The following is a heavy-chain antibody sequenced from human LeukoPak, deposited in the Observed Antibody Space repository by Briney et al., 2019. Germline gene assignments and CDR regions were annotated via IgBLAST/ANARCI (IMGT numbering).Heavy chain of an antibody. CDR3: ARDRYYYMDV. V-gene: IGHV4-61*02. CDR2: IYTSGST. Sequence: PSQTLSLTCTVSGGSISSGSYYWSWIRQPAGKGLEWIGRIYTSGSTNYNPSLKSRVTISVDTSKNQVSLKLSSVTAADTAVYYCARDRYYYMDVWGKGTTVTVSS. CDR1: GGSISSGSYY. J-gene: IGHJ6*03.